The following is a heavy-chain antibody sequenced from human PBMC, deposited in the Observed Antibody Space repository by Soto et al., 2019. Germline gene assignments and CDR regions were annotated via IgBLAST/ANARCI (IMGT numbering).Heavy chain of an antibody. V-gene: IGHV4-30-4*01. CDR3: ARGRDYDFWSGYYTNWFDP. D-gene: IGHD3-3*01. CDR2: IYYSGST. J-gene: IGHJ5*02. Sequence: SETLSLTCTVSGGSISSGDYYWSWIRQPPGKGLEWIGYIYYSGSTYYNPSLKSRVTISVDTSKNQFSLKLSSVTAADTAVYYCARGRDYDFWSGYYTNWFDPWGQGTLVTVSS. CDR1: GGSISSGDYY.